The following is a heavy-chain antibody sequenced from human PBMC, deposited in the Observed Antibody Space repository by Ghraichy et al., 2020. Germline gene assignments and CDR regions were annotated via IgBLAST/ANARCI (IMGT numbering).Heavy chain of an antibody. CDR2: ISSNGGST. Sequence: GGSLRLSCSASGFTFSNYAMHWVRQAPGKGLEYVSAISSNGGSTYYADPVKGRFTISRDNSKNTLYLQMSSLRAEDTAVYYCVEGRWSYYFDYWGQGTLVTVSS. V-gene: IGHV3-64D*06. CDR3: VEGRWSYYFDY. CDR1: GFTFSNYA. D-gene: IGHD1-26*01. J-gene: IGHJ4*02.